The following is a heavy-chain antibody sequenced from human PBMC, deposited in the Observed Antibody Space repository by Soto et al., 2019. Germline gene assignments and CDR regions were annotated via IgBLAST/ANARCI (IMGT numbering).Heavy chain of an antibody. V-gene: IGHV4-30-2*01. J-gene: IGHJ4*02. D-gene: IGHD3-22*01. CDR3: ARVRREYDNSGPVDY. CDR1: GGSMSSGDYS. CDR2: IYYGGST. Sequence: QLQLQESGSGLVKPSQTLSLTCAVSGGSMSSGDYSWNWIRQPPGKGLEWIGYIYYGGSTYNNPSLQSRVTRSPDRYRNQFSLKPNSVTAADTAVYYCARVRREYDNSGPVDYWGQGTLVTVSS.